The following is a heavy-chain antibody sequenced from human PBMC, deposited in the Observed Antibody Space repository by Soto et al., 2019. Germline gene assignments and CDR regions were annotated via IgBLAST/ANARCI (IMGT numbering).Heavy chain of an antibody. D-gene: IGHD6-13*01. V-gene: IGHV3-23*01. CDR1: GFTFSSYA. CDR2: ISGSGGST. Sequence: GGSLRLSCAASGFTFSSYAMSWVRQAPGKGLEWVSAISGSGGSTYYADSVKGRFTISRDNSKNTLYLQMNSLRAEDTAVYYCAKDRGSDSSSWPYYYYYYGMDVWGQGTTVIVSS. CDR3: AKDRGSDSSSWPYYYYYYGMDV. J-gene: IGHJ6*02.